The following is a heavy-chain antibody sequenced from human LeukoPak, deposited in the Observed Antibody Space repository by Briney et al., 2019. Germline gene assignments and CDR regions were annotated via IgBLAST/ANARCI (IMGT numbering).Heavy chain of an antibody. CDR1: GYTLTELS. J-gene: IGHJ4*02. CDR3: ATGPNYYDSSGYYYIY. Sequence: VASVKVSCKVSGYTLTELSMHWVRQAPGKGLEWMGGFDPEDGETIYAQKFQGRVTMTEDTSTDTAYMELSSLRSEDTAVYYCATGPNYYDSSGYYYIYWGQGTLVTVSS. CDR2: FDPEDGET. V-gene: IGHV1-24*01. D-gene: IGHD3-22*01.